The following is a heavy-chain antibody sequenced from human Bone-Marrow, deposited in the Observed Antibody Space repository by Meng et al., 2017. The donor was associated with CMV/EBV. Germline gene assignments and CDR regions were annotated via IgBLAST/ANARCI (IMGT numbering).Heavy chain of an antibody. D-gene: IGHD3-22*01. V-gene: IGHV4-39*01. CDR3: ARRAPMTLGPFDT. CDR1: GGSISSSSYY. J-gene: IGHJ3*02. CDR2: IYYSGST. Sequence: SETLSLTCTVSGGSISSSSYYWGWIRQPPGKGLEWIGSIYYSGSTYYNPSLKSRVTISVDTSKNQFSLKLSSVTAADTAVYYCARRAPMTLGPFDTWGQGTMVTVSS.